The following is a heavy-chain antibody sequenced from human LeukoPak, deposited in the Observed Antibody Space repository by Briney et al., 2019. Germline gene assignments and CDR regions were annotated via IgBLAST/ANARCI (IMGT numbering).Heavy chain of an antibody. CDR2: MNPYSGNT. CDR3: AKRGIVIRAVIIIGFHKEAYYFDY. V-gene: IGHV1-8*01. D-gene: IGHD3-10*01. J-gene: IGHJ4*02. CDR1: GYTFTSYD. Sequence: ASVKVSCKASGYTFTSYDINWVGQATGQGLAWMGWMNPYSGNTGYAQQFQGRVTMTRNTSISTAYMELNSLRVEDTAVYFCAKRGIVIRAVIIIGFHKEAYYFDYWGQGILVTVSS.